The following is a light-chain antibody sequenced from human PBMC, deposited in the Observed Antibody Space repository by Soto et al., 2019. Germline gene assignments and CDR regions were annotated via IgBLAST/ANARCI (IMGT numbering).Light chain of an antibody. CDR3: QQYNSYST. Sequence: ENFFTPFPPPLSFFSRGRAPLSRRASQSVNIYLAWYQQKPGQAPRLLIYDASNRATGIPARFSGSGSGTDFTLTISSLQPDDFATYYCQQYNSYSTFGQGTKVDI. V-gene: IGKV3-11*01. CDR2: DAS. J-gene: IGKJ1*01. CDR1: QSVNIY.